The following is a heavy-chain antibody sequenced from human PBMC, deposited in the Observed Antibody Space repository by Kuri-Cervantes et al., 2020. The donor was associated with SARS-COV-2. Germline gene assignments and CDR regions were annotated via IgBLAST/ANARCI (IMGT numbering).Heavy chain of an antibody. CDR3: ARLLLTYYDFWSGPATFDY. CDR2: INHSGST. Sequence: SETLSLTCAVYGGSFSGYYWSWIRQPPGKGLEWIGEINHSGSTNYNPSLKSLVTISVDTSKNQFSLKLSSVTAADTAVYYCARLLLTYYDFWSGPATFDYWGQGTLVTVSS. D-gene: IGHD3-3*01. V-gene: IGHV4-34*01. J-gene: IGHJ4*02. CDR1: GGSFSGYY.